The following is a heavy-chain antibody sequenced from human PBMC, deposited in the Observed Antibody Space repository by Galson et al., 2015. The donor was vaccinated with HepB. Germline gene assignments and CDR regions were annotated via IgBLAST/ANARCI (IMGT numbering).Heavy chain of an antibody. CDR2: IKQDGSEK. D-gene: IGHD2-21*01. Sequence: SLRLSCAASGYTFSSYWMSWVRQAPGKGLEWVANIKQDGSEKYYVDSVKGRFTISRDNAKNSLYLQMNSLRAEDTAVYYCARFKHIVPDAFDIWGQGTMVTVSS. V-gene: IGHV3-7*01. J-gene: IGHJ3*02. CDR1: GYTFSSYW. CDR3: ARFKHIVPDAFDI.